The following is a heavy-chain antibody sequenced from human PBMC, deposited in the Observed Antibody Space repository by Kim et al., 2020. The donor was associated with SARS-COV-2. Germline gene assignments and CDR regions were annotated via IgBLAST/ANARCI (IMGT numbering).Heavy chain of an antibody. CDR3: ARQTLIAAAGNDNWFDP. CDR1: GYSFTSYW. V-gene: IGHV5-10-1*01. CDR2: IDPSDSYT. J-gene: IGHJ5*02. D-gene: IGHD6-13*01. Sequence: GESLKISCKGSGYSFTSYWISWVRQMPGKGLEWMGRIDPSDSYTNYSPSFQGHVTISADKSISTAYLQWSSLKASDTAMYYCARQTLIAAAGNDNWFDPWGQGTLVTVSS.